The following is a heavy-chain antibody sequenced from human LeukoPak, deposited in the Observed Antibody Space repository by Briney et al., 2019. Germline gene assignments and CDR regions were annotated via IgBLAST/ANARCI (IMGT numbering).Heavy chain of an antibody. J-gene: IGHJ6*02. Sequence: GGSLRLSCAASGFTFSSYSMNWVRQAPGKGLEWVSSISSSSSYMYYADSVKGRFTISRDNAKNSLYLQMNSLRAEDTAVYYCASTPSRDYYYGMDVWGQGTTVTVSS. D-gene: IGHD2-2*01. V-gene: IGHV3-21*01. CDR2: ISSSSSYM. CDR3: ASTPSRDYYYGMDV. CDR1: GFTFSSYS.